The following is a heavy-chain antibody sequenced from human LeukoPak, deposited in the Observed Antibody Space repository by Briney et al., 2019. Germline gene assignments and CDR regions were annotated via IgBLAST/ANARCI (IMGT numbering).Heavy chain of an antibody. CDR2: IYSGGST. V-gene: IGHV3-66*02. CDR3: ARDYENYDILTGYSNTPLGY. D-gene: IGHD3-9*01. CDR1: GFTVSSNY. Sequence: GGSLRLSCAASGFTVSSNYMSWVRQAPGKGLEWVSVIYSGGSTYYADSVKGRFTISRDNSKNTLYLQMNSPRAEDTAVYYCARDYENYDILTGYSNTPLGYWGQGTLVTVSS. J-gene: IGHJ4*02.